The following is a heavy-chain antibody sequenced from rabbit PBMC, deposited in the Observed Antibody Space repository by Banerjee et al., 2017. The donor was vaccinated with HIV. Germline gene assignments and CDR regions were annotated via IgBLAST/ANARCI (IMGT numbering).Heavy chain of an antibody. D-gene: IGHD6-1*01. CDR2: IYTGDSNT. J-gene: IGHJ6*01. CDR3: VRGPTTTYDL. V-gene: IGHV1S45*01. Sequence: QEQLVESGGGLVQPEGSLTLTCTASGFSFSSSYWICWVRQAPGKGLELIGCIYTGDSNTYYANWAKGRFTISKTSSTTVTLQMTSLTAADTATYFCVRGPTTTYDLWGPGTLVTVS. CDR1: GFSFSSSYW.